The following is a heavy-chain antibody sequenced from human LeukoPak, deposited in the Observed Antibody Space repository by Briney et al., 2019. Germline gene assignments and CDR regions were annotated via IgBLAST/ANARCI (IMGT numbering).Heavy chain of an antibody. V-gene: IGHV1-18*04. CDR1: GYTFTGYY. CDR3: ARVPAYNWNYEGQLDY. Sequence: ASVKVSCKASGYTFTGYYMHWVRQAPGQGLEWMGWISAYNGNTNYAQKLQGRVTMTTDTSTSTAYMELRSLRSDDTAVYYCARVPAYNWNYEGQLDYWGQGTLVTVSS. D-gene: IGHD1-7*01. J-gene: IGHJ4*02. CDR2: ISAYNGNT.